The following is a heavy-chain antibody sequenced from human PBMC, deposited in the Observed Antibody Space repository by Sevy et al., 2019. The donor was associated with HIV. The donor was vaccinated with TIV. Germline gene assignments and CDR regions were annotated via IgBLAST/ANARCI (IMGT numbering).Heavy chain of an antibody. CDR1: GFTFSSYS. Sequence: GGSLTLSCAASGFTFSSYSMNWVRQAPGKGLEWVSSISSSSSYIYYADSVKGRFTISRDNAKNSLYLQMNSLRAEDTAVYYCARGVDRATMIVVADDFDYWGQGTLVTVSS. CDR2: ISSSSSYI. J-gene: IGHJ4*02. D-gene: IGHD3-22*01. CDR3: ARGVDRATMIVVADDFDY. V-gene: IGHV3-21*01.